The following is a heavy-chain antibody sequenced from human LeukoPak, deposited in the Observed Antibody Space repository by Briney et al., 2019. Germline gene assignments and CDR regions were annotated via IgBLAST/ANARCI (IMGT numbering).Heavy chain of an antibody. Sequence: GGSLRLSCVASGFSFSDHWMNWFRQAPGKGLEWVATIKKNGSEQYYVDSMKGRLTISRDNAKNSVYLQIHNLRAEDTAVYYCARDLGWLQSDYWGQGTLVTVSS. CDR3: ARDLGWLQSDY. D-gene: IGHD5-24*01. V-gene: IGHV3-7*01. J-gene: IGHJ4*02. CDR2: IKKNGSEQ. CDR1: GFSFSDHW.